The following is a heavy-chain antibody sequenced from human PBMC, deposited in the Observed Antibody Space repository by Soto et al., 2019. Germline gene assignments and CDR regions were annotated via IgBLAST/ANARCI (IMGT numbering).Heavy chain of an antibody. J-gene: IGHJ3*02. CDR1: GFTFSDHY. CDR2: TRNKANSYTT. D-gene: IGHD3-22*01. Sequence: PGGSLRLSCAASGFTFSDHYMDWVRQAPGKGLEWVGRTRNKANSYTTEYAASVKGRFTISRDDSKNSLYLQMNSLKTEDTAVYYCARERGSPPAQGKYDSSGYYPFAPFDIWGQGTMVTVSS. CDR3: ARERGSPPAQGKYDSSGYYPFAPFDI. V-gene: IGHV3-72*01.